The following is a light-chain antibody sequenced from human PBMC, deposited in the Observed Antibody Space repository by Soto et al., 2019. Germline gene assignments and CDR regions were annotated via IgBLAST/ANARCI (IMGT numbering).Light chain of an antibody. V-gene: IGKV1-5*03. Sequence: DIQMTQSPSILSGSVGDRVTITCRASQTISSWLAWYQQKPWKAHKLLIYKASTLKSGVPSRFSGSGSGTEFTLTISSLQHDDLATYYCQHYNSYSEAFGQGDKVELK. CDR3: QHYNSYSEA. CDR2: KAS. CDR1: QTISSW. J-gene: IGKJ1*01.